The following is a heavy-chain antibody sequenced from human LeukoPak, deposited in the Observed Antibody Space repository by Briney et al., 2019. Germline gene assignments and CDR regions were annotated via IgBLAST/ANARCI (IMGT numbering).Heavy chain of an antibody. V-gene: IGHV4-59*08. Sequence: SETLSLTCNVSGDSINSYNWSWIRQPPGKELEWIGYIYYSGSANYNPSLKSRVTISVDTTKNQFSLKLSFVTAADTAVYYCARHTTMAHFDYWGQGTLVTVSS. D-gene: IGHD5-18*01. J-gene: IGHJ4*02. CDR3: ARHTTMAHFDY. CDR2: IYYSGSA. CDR1: GDSINSYN.